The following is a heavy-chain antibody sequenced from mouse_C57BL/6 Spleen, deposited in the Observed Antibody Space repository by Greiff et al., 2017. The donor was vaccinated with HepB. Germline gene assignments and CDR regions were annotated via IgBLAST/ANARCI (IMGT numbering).Heavy chain of an antibody. D-gene: IGHD2-2*01. J-gene: IGHJ4*01. V-gene: IGHV1-81*01. Sequence: QVQLQQSGAELARPGASVKLSCKASGYTFTSYGISWVKQRTGQCLEWIGEIYPRSGNTYYNEKFKGKATLTADKSSSTAYMELRSLTSEDSAVYFCARGYEENYYAMDYWGQGTSVTVSS. CDR1: GYTFTSYG. CDR3: ARGYEENYYAMDY. CDR2: IYPRSGNT.